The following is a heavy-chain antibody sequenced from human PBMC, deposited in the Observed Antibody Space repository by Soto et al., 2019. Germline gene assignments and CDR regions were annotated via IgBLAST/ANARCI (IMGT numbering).Heavy chain of an antibody. CDR2: IWYDGSNK. D-gene: IGHD3-22*01. CDR3: ARDHRYYYDSSGYYGYFAY. CDR1: GFTFSSFG. J-gene: IGHJ4*02. V-gene: IGHV3-33*01. Sequence: QVQLVESGGGVVQPGRSLRLSCAASGFTFSSFGMHWVRQAPGKGLEWVAVIWYDGSNKFYSDSVKGRFTISRDNSKNTLYLQMNSLRAADTAVYYCARDHRYYYDSSGYYGYFAYWGQGTLVTVSS.